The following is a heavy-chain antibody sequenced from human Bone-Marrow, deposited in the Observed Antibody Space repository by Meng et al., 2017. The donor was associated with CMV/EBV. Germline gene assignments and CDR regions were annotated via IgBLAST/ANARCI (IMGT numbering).Heavy chain of an antibody. CDR2: IIPIFGTA. CDR1: GGTFSSYA. Sequence: SVKVSCKASGGTFSSYAISWVRQAPGQGLEWMGGIIPIFGTANYAQKFQGRVTITTDESTSTAYMELSTLRSDDTAMYYCARDMTSTWYGGSDSWGQGTLVTVSS. J-gene: IGHJ4*02. V-gene: IGHV1-69*05. CDR3: ARDMTSTWYGGSDS. D-gene: IGHD3-10*01.